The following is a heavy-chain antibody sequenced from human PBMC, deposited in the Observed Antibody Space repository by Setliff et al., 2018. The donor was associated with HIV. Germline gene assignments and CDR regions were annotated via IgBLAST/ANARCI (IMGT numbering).Heavy chain of an antibody. CDR2: IKSKTDGETE. CDR1: GFTFTNAW. Sequence: GGSLRLSCAASGFTFTNAWMSWVRQAPGKGLEWVGRIKSKTDGETEDYAAPVKGRFTISRDDSRSTLYLQMNSLITEDTGVYYCARDNLYYNLYDGSPVYGMDVWGQGTTVTVSS. D-gene: IGHD3-3*01. V-gene: IGHV3-15*01. CDR3: ARDNLYYNLYDGSPVYGMDV. J-gene: IGHJ6*02.